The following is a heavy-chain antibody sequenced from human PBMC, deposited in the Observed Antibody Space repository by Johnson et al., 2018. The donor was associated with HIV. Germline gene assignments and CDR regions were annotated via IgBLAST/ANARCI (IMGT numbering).Heavy chain of an antibody. CDR3: ASSSYGSGRGDAFDI. D-gene: IGHD3-10*01. V-gene: IGHV3-7*01. CDR1: GFTFSNYA. J-gene: IGHJ3*02. Sequence: DVQLVESGGGVVRPGGSLRLSCAASGFTFSNYAMTWVPQAPGKGLEWVANIKQDGSEKYYVDSVKGRFTISRDNSKNTLYLQMNSLRAEDTAVYYCASSSYGSGRGDAFDIWGQGTMVTVSS. CDR2: IKQDGSEK.